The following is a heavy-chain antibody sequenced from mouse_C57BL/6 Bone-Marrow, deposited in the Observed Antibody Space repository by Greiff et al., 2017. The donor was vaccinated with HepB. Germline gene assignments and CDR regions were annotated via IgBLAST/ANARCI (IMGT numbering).Heavy chain of an antibody. CDR3: ARGGYYGIYYAMDY. Sequence: QVQLQQSGAELARPGASVKMSCKASGYTFTSYTMHWVKQRPGQGLEWIGYINPSSGYTKYNQKFKDKATLNADKSSSTAYMQLSSLTSEDSAVYYCARGGYYGIYYAMDYWGQGTSVTVSS. CDR1: GYTFTSYT. CDR2: INPSSGYT. J-gene: IGHJ4*01. D-gene: IGHD2-1*01. V-gene: IGHV1-4*01.